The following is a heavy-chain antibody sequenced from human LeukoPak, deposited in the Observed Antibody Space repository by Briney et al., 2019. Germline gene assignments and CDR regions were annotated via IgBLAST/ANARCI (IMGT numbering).Heavy chain of an antibody. CDR2: IYYSGST. D-gene: IGHD6-13*01. J-gene: IGHJ4*02. Sequence: PSETLCLTCTVSGGSISSSSYYWGWIRQPPEKGMEWIGSIYYSGSTYYNPSLKSRVTISVDTSKNQFSLKLSSVTAADTAVYYCARGSLDLAAAGTDYWGQGTLVTVSS. V-gene: IGHV4-39*07. CDR1: GGSISSSSYY. CDR3: ARGSLDLAAAGTDY.